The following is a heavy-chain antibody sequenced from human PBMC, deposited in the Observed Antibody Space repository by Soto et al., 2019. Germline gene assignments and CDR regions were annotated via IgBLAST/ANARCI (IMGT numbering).Heavy chain of an antibody. CDR2: INHSGST. CDR3: ARGVPGYDFWSGYLAYDYFDY. V-gene: IGHV4-34*01. J-gene: IGHJ4*02. CDR1: GGSFSGYY. D-gene: IGHD3-3*01. Sequence: SETLSLTCAVYGGSFSGYYWSWIRQPPGKGLEWIGEINHSGSTNYNPSLKSRVTISVDTSKNQFSLKLSSVTAADTAVYYCARGVPGYDFWSGYLAYDYFDYWGQGTLVTVSS.